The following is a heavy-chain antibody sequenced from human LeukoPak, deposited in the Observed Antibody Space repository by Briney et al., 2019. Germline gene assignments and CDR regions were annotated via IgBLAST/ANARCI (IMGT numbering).Heavy chain of an antibody. CDR3: ARGGYSYGYDDDFDY. CDR2: IYNSGST. J-gene: IGHJ4*02. V-gene: IGHV4-59*01. CDR1: GGSISTYY. D-gene: IGHD5-18*01. Sequence: SETLPLTCTVSGGSISTYYWSWIRQPPGKGLEWIGYIYNSGSTNYNPSLKSRVTISVDTSKNKFSLKLSSVTAADTAVYYCARGGYSYGYDDDFDYWGQGTLVTVSP.